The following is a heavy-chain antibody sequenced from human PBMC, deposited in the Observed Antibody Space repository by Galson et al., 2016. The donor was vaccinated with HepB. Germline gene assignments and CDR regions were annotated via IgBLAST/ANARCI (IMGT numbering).Heavy chain of an antibody. V-gene: IGHV3-30*03. CDR1: GFTLTTYG. Sequence: SLRLSCAASGFTLTTYGIHWLRQAPGKGLEWIAFTSNSGRTIYYADSVRRRFSSARDSGRNTVTLQMNSLRPDDSAIYYCARFSRTILAATSGRYYLDLWGRGSLVTVS. CDR3: ARFSRTILAATSGRYYLDL. CDR2: TSNSGRTI. J-gene: IGHJ4*02. D-gene: IGHD1-26*01.